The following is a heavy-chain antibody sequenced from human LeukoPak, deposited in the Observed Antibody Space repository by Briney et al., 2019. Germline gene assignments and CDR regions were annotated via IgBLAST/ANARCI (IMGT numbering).Heavy chain of an antibody. V-gene: IGHV3-23*01. J-gene: IGHJ6*02. D-gene: IGHD3-9*01. CDR2: ISGSGGST. CDR1: GFTFSSYA. Sequence: PGGSLRLSCAASGFTFSSYAMSWVRQAPGKGLEWVSAISGSGGSTYYADSVKDRFTISRDNSKNTLYLQMNSLRAEDTAVYYCAKDYRNRAYDILTGRYYYYGMDVWGQGTTVTVSS. CDR3: AKDYRNRAYDILTGRYYYYGMDV.